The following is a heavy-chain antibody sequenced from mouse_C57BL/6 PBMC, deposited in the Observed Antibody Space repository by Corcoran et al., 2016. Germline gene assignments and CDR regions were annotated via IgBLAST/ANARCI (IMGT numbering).Heavy chain of an antibody. CDR2: IYPRSGNT. D-gene: IGHD2-4*01. CDR1: GYTFTSYG. J-gene: IGHJ3*01. V-gene: IGHV1-81*01. Sequence: QVQLQQSGAELARPGASVKLSCKASGYTFTSYGISWVKQRTGQGLEWIGEIYPRSGNTYYNEKFKGKATLTADKSSSTAYMELRSLTSEDSAVYFCASYDSPFAYWGQGTLVTVSA. CDR3: ASYDSPFAY.